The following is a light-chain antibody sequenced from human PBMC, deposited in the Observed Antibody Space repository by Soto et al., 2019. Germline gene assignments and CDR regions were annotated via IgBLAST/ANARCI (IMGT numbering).Light chain of an antibody. CDR3: QQYGGSPLYT. Sequence: PGETATLSCSASQRVTSSYLAWYQQKPGQAPRLLIYGASSRATGIPDRFSGSGSGTDFTLTVSSLQSEDFAVYYCQQYGGSPLYTFGQGTRLEIK. CDR1: QRVTSSY. J-gene: IGKJ5*01. V-gene: IGKV3-20*01. CDR2: GAS.